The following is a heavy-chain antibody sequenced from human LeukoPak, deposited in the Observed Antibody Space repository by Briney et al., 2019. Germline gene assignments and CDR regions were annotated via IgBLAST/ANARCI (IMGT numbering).Heavy chain of an antibody. CDR2: INPSGTT. CDR3: ARVDKAMSAFDP. Sequence: SETLPLTCAVYGGSFSTYYWNWIRQPPGKGLEWIGQINPSGTTNYTPSLKSRVTMSVDTSKKQVSLKLSSVTDADTAVYYCARVDKAMSAFDPWGQGTLVTVSS. CDR1: GGSFSTYY. J-gene: IGHJ5*02. D-gene: IGHD5-18*01. V-gene: IGHV4-34*01.